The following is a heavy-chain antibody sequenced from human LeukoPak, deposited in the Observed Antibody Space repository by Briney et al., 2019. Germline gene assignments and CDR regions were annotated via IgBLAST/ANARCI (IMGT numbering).Heavy chain of an antibody. Sequence: GGSLRLSCSGSGITFSEYNIDWVRQAPGKGLEWVAFIRFDGSNKYYADSVRGRFTFSRDNSKNTLYLQMESLRAEDTAVYYCARGYTSGSPYLDFWGQGTLVTVSS. D-gene: IGHD3-10*01. J-gene: IGHJ4*02. CDR1: GITFSEYN. CDR3: ARGYTSGSPYLDF. CDR2: IRFDGSNK. V-gene: IGHV3-30*02.